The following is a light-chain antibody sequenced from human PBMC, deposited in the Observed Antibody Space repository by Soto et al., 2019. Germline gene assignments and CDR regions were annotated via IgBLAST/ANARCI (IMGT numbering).Light chain of an antibody. Sequence: GDRVTITCRASQSISTWLAWYQQKPGKAPRLLIYDASRVKSGVPSRFSGSGSGTDFTLTISSLQPEDFATYYCLQDYNYPRTFGQGTKVDIK. CDR3: LQDYNYPRT. J-gene: IGKJ1*01. V-gene: IGKV1-5*01. CDR2: DAS. CDR1: QSISTW.